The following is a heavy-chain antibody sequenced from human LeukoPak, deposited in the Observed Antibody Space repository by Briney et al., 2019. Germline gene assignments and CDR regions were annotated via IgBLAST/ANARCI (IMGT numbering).Heavy chain of an antibody. J-gene: IGHJ5*02. CDR3: SREGYSCPNWFDT. D-gene: IGHD4-11*01. Sequence: SETLSLTCTVPGGSLSSSSYYWGWIRQTPGKGLEWVGSIYYNGDTYYNPSFKSRVSMSVDTAKNQISLILTSVTAADTAVYYCSREGYSCPNWFDTWGQGTLVTVSS. CDR2: IYYNGDT. CDR1: GGSLSSSSYY. V-gene: IGHV4-39*07.